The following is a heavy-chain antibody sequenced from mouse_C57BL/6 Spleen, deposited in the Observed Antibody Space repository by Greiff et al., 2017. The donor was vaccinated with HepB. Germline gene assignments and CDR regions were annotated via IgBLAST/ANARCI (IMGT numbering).Heavy chain of an antibody. CDR3: TMDVSSCFAY. Sequence: EVKVVESGAGLVKPGGSLKLSCAASGFTFSSYAMSWVRQTPEKRLEWVAYISSGGDYIYYADTVKGRFTISRDNARNTLYLQMSSLKSEDTAMYYCTMDVSSCFAYWGQGTLVTVSA. V-gene: IGHV5-9-1*02. CDR1: GFTFSSYA. CDR2: ISSGGDYI. D-gene: IGHD2-3*01. J-gene: IGHJ3*01.